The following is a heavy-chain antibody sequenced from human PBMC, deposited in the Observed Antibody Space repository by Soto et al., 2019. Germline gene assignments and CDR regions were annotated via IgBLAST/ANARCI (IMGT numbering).Heavy chain of an antibody. V-gene: IGHV2-70*04. J-gene: IGHJ4*02. CDR1: GFSLSTSGMR. D-gene: IGHD3-22*01. CDR2: IDWDDDK. CDR3: ARTXRQYYYDSSGYSYYFDY. Sequence: GSGPTLVNPTQTLTLTCTFSGFSLSTSGMRVSWIRQPPGKALEWLARIDWDDDKFYSTSLKTRLTISKDTSKNQVVLTMTNMDPVDTATYHCARTXRQYYYDSSGYSYYFDYWGQGTLVTVSS.